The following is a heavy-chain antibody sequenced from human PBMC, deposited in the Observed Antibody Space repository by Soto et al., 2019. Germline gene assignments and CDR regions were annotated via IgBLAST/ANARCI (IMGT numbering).Heavy chain of an antibody. Sequence: QVQLVESGGGVVQPGRSLRLSCAASGFTFRHYAMHWVRQAPGKGLEWVALMSYDGCNEYYADSVKGRFTMSRDNSKNTLYLQMNSLRAEDTAVYYCAKVGSHNFDYWGQGTLVTVSS. CDR2: MSYDGCNE. V-gene: IGHV3-30*18. CDR3: AKVGSHNFDY. J-gene: IGHJ4*02. D-gene: IGHD1-26*01. CDR1: GFTFRHYA.